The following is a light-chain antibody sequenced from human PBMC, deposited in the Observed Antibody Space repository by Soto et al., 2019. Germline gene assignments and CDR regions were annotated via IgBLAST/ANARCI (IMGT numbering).Light chain of an antibody. V-gene: IGKV1-5*03. CDR1: QTISTL. Sequence: DIQMTQSPSTLSASVGDRVTITCRASQTISTLLAWYQQRPGKAPNLLIYKASSLESGVPSRFSGSGSGTEFTRTISSLQPEDFATYFCQQYRTYPWTFGQVTKVEVK. CDR3: QQYRTYPWT. CDR2: KAS. J-gene: IGKJ1*01.